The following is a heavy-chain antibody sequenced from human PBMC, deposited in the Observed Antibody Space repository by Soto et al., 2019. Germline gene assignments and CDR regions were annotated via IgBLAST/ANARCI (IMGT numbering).Heavy chain of an antibody. Sequence: EVQLVESGGGLVKPGGSLRVSCAASGFTFSNYTMNWVRQAPGKGLEWVSAISSSSLYIYYADSVKGRFTISRDNAKNSLYLQMNSLGAEDTAVYYCARANYDFWSGYSNYFGMGVWGQGTTVTVSS. CDR2: ISSSSLYI. CDR3: ARANYDFWSGYSNYFGMGV. V-gene: IGHV3-21*01. CDR1: GFTFSNYT. D-gene: IGHD3-3*01. J-gene: IGHJ6*02.